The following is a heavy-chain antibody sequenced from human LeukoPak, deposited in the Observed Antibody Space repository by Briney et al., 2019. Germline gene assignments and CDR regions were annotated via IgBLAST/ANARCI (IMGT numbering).Heavy chain of an antibody. CDR2: INPSGGTT. Sequence: GASVKVSCKASGYTFTNYYMHWVRQAPGQGLERMGIINPSGGTTNYAQKFQGRITMTRDTSTSTVYVELTSLRSEDTAVYYCATIEAAGSSFDYWGQGTLVTVSS. J-gene: IGHJ4*02. D-gene: IGHD6-13*01. CDR1: GYTFTNYY. V-gene: IGHV1-46*01. CDR3: ATIEAAGSSFDY.